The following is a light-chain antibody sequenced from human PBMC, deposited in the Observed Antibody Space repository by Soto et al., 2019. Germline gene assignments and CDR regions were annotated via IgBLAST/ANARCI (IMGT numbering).Light chain of an antibody. CDR2: DVS. CDR1: SSDVGAYNY. CDR3: SSYTSSSTVV. J-gene: IGLJ2*01. V-gene: IGLV2-14*03. Sequence: QSALTQPRSVSGSPGQSITISCTGTSSDVGAYNYVSWYQQHPGKAPKIMIYDVSKRPSGVSNRFSGSKSGNTASLTISGLQAEDEADYYCSSYTSSSTVVFGGGTKVTVL.